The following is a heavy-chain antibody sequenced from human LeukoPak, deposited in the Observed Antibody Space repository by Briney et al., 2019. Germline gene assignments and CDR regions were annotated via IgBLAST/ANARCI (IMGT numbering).Heavy chain of an antibody. J-gene: IGHJ4*02. V-gene: IGHV1-46*01. CDR3: ARSMIVEGRYDFDY. CDR1: GYTFTSYY. Sequence: ASVKVSCKASGYTFTSYYLHWVRQAPGQGLEWMGIINPSSSSSSYAQKFQGRVTMTTDTSTSTVDMELRSLRSEDTALYYCARSMIVEGRYDFDYWGQGTLVTVSS. D-gene: IGHD3-22*01. CDR2: INPSSSSS.